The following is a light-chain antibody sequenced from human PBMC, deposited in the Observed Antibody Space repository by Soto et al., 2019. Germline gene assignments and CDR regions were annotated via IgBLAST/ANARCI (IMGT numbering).Light chain of an antibody. CDR2: EGS. CDR1: SSDVGSYNL. Sequence: QSALTQPASVAGSPGQSITISCTGTSSDVGSYNLVSWYQQHPGKAPKLMIYEGSKRASGVSNRFSGSKSGITASLTISGLQAEDEADYYCCSYAGSSTWVFGGGTNLTVL. CDR3: CSYAGSSTWV. J-gene: IGLJ3*02. V-gene: IGLV2-23*01.